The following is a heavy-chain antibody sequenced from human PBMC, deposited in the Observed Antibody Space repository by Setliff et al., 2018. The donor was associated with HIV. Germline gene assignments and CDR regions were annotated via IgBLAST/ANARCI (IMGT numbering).Heavy chain of an antibody. J-gene: IGHJ4*02. CDR3: ARVSSGYDLDY. CDR1: GGSISSYY. D-gene: IGHD5-12*01. V-gene: IGHV4-59*01. Sequence: SETLSLTCTVSGGSISSYYWSWIRQPPGKGLEWIGYIYYSGSTIYNPSLKSRVTISVDTSKNQFSLKLSSVTAADTAVYYCARVSSGYDLDYWGQGTLVTVSS. CDR2: IYYSGST.